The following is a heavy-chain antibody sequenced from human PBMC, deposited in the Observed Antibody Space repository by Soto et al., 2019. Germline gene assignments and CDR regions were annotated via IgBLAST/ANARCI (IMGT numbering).Heavy chain of an antibody. CDR2: IYYSGST. V-gene: IGHV4-61*01. Sequence: SETLSLTCTVSGGSVSSGSYYWSWIRQPPGKGLEWIGYIYYSGSTDYNPSLKSRVTISVDTSKNQFSLKLSSVTAADTAVYYCARDYSGTYSFDFWGQGILVTVSS. D-gene: IGHD1-26*01. CDR3: ARDYSGTYSFDF. J-gene: IGHJ4*02. CDR1: GGSVSSGSYY.